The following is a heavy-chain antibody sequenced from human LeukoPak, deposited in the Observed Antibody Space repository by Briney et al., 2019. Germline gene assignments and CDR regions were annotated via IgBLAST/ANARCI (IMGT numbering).Heavy chain of an antibody. D-gene: IGHD3-22*01. CDR1: GYTFTGYY. CDR2: INPNSCGT. CDR3: ARERRDYYDSSGYYYRGYWYFDL. V-gene: IGHV1-2*02. Sequence: ASVKVSCKASGYTFTGYYMHWVRQAPGQGLEWMGGINPNSCGTNYAQKFQGRVTMNSDTSISTAYMELSRLRSDDTAVYYCARERRDYYDSSGYYYRGYWYFDLWGRGTLVTVSS. J-gene: IGHJ2*01.